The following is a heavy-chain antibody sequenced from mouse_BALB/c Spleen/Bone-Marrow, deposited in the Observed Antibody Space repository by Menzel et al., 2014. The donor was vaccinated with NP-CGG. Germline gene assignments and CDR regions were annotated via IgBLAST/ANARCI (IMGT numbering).Heavy chain of an antibody. CDR2: INPYNGDT. V-gene: IGHV1-37*01. Sequence: EVQLQQSGPELVKPGASVKISCKASDYSFTGYFMNWAKQSHGKSLEWIGRINPYNGDTFYNQKFKGKATLTVDKSSSTAHMELLSLTSEDSAVYYCGRSKYGNYDAMDYWGQGTSVTVSS. CDR1: DYSFTGYF. CDR3: GRSKYGNYDAMDY. J-gene: IGHJ4*01. D-gene: IGHD2-10*02.